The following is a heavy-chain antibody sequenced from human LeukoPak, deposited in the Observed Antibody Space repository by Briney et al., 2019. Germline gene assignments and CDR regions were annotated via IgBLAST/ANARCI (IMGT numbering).Heavy chain of an antibody. Sequence: PSETLSLTCAVYGGSFSGYYWSWIRQPPGKGLEWIGEINHSGSTNYNPSLKSRVTISVDTSKNQFSLKLSSVTAADTAVYYCARHSSRWELLVDYFDYWGQGTLVTVSS. CDR2: INHSGST. CDR1: GGSFSGYY. V-gene: IGHV4-34*01. D-gene: IGHD1-26*01. J-gene: IGHJ4*02. CDR3: ARHSSRWELLVDYFDY.